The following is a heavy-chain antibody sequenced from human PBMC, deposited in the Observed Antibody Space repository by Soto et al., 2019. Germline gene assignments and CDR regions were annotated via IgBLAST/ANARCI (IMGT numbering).Heavy chain of an antibody. CDR3: AREGSSAPEYFDF. V-gene: IGHV4-30-4*01. J-gene: IGHJ4*02. Sequence: PSETLSLTCSVSGGSISSDDYYWTWIRQPPGEGLEWIGYIYYTGRTSSTPSLESRVTISIDTSKNQFSLKLSSVSAADTAVYYGAREGSSAPEYFDFWGPGTLVTVSS. CDR1: GGSISSDDYY. D-gene: IGHD2-15*01. CDR2: IYYTGRT.